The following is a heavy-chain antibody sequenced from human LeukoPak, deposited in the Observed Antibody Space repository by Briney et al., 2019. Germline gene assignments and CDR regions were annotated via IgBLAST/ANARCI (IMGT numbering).Heavy chain of an antibody. D-gene: IGHD1-26*01. J-gene: IGHJ4*02. Sequence: PSQTLSLTCTVSGGSITNGGYYWSWIRQPAGKGLEWIGRIYTTGNTNYNPSLKSRVTISLDTSKNQFSLKLSSVSAEDTALYYCARDGSYFDYWGQGTLVTVSS. V-gene: IGHV4-61*02. CDR1: GGSITNGGYY. CDR3: ARDGSYFDY. CDR2: IYTTGNT.